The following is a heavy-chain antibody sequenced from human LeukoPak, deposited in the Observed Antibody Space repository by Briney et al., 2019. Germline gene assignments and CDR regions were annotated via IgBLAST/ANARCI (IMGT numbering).Heavy chain of an antibody. CDR1: GYTFSSCG. V-gene: IGHV1-18*04. CDR2: IRVFIGNT. CDR3: ARDQYDHVWGSHRPYFDY. Sequence: ASMKLSCKASGYTFSSCGISWVRQPPGHGLEWMGWIRVFIGNTNYAQRVEGRVTVTTDTSTNTAYMELRSLSTDDTGVYDCARDQYDHVWGSHRPYFDYWGQGTPVTVSS. D-gene: IGHD3-16*02. J-gene: IGHJ4*02.